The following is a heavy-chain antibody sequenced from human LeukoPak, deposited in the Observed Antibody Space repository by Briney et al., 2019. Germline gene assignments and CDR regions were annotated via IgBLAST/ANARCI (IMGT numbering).Heavy chain of an antibody. CDR3: AKGRNSGSYHFDY. Sequence: GGSLRLSCAASGFTFTSYGMHWVRQAPGKGLEWVAFIRYDGSNKYYADSVKGRFTISRDNSKNTLYLQMNSLRAEDTAVYYCAKGRNSGSYHFDYWGQGTLVTVSS. V-gene: IGHV3-30*02. D-gene: IGHD1-26*01. CDR1: GFTFTSYG. J-gene: IGHJ4*02. CDR2: IRYDGSNK.